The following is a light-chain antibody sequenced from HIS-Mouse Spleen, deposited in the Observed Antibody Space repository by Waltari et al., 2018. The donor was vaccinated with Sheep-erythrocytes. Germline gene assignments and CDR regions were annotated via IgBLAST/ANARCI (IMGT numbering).Light chain of an antibody. CDR3: CSYAGSSTPWV. Sequence: QTALTQPASVSGSPGHAITISCTGTSSDVGSYNLVSWYQQHPGKAPKLMIYEGSKRPSGVSNRFSGSKSGNPASLTISGLQAEDEADYYCCSYAGSSTPWVFGGGTKLTVL. CDR2: EGS. V-gene: IGLV2-23*01. CDR1: SSDVGSYNL. J-gene: IGLJ3*02.